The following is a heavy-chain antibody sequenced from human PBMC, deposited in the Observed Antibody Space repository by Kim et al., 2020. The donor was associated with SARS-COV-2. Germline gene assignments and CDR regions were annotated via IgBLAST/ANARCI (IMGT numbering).Heavy chain of an antibody. CDR1: GFTFSSYS. J-gene: IGHJ5*02. Sequence: GGSLRLSCAASGFTFSSYSMNWVRQAPGKGLEWVSSISSSSYIYYADSVKGRFTISRDNAKNSLYLQMNSPRAEDTAVYYCAREGGGSSGWSWFDPWGQGTLVTVSS. V-gene: IGHV3-21*01. D-gene: IGHD6-19*01. CDR2: ISSSSYI. CDR3: AREGGGSSGWSWFDP.